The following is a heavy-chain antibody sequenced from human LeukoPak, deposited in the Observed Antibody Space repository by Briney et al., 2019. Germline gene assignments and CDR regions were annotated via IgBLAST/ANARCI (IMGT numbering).Heavy chain of an antibody. V-gene: IGHV1-69*13. CDR3: AREPREPNRGVTPTGAFDI. J-gene: IGHJ3*02. Sequence: SVNVSCKASGGTFSIYAISWVRQAPGQGLEWMGGIIPIFGTANYAQKFQGRVTITADESTSTAYMELSSLRSEDTAVYYCAREPREPNRGVTPTGAFDIWGQGTMVTVSS. CDR1: GGTFSIYA. CDR2: IIPIFGTA. D-gene: IGHD4-23*01.